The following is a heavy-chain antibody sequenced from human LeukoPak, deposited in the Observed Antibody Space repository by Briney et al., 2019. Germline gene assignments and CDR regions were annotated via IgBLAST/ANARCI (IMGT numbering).Heavy chain of an antibody. D-gene: IGHD1-7*01. Sequence: ASVKVSCKASGYTFTGYYMHWVRQAPGQGLEWMGWINPNSGGTNYAQKFQERVTITRDMSTSTAYMELSSLRSEDTAVYYCAARTGTNYFDYWGQGTLVTVSS. CDR2: INPNSGGT. CDR3: AARTGTNYFDY. CDR1: GYTFTGYY. V-gene: IGHV1-2*02. J-gene: IGHJ4*02.